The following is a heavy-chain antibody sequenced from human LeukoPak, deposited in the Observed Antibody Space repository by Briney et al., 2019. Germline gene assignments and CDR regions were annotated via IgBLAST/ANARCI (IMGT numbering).Heavy chain of an antibody. CDR2: IGSSGSSI. Sequence: PGGSLRLSCAASGFTFSDYYMSWIRQAPGKGLEWVSYIGSSGSSIDYADSVKGRFTISRDNAKNSLYLQMNSLRAEDTAVYYCARVGYDSSGYHNYFDYWGQGTLVTVSS. CDR1: GFTFSDYY. V-gene: IGHV3-11*04. D-gene: IGHD3-22*01. CDR3: ARVGYDSSGYHNYFDY. J-gene: IGHJ4*02.